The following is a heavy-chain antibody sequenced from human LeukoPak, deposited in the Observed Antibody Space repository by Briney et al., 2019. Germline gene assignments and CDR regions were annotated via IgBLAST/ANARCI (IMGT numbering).Heavy chain of an antibody. J-gene: IGHJ6*03. Sequence: GGSLRLSCAASGFTVSSYYMSWVRQAPGKGLEWVSVIYSGGSTYYADSVKGRFTISRDNSKNTLYLQMNSLRAEDTAVYYCARDRRHYYSYYYMDVWGQGTTVTVSS. CDR1: GFTVSSYY. CDR3: ARDRRHYYSYYYMDV. V-gene: IGHV3-66*02. CDR2: IYSGGST.